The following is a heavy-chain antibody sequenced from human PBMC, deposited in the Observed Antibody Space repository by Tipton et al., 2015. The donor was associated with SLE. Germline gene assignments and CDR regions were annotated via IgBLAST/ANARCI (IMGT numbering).Heavy chain of an antibody. CDR3: ARDKWGEYTASTGYFWSFDP. CDR1: GGSLNNHF. CDR2: VSPSGGT. J-gene: IGHJ5*02. D-gene: IGHD3-9*01. V-gene: IGHV4-4*07. Sequence: TLSLTCTVSGGSLNNHFCSWIRQSAGKGLEWIGRVSPSGGTNYNPSLKSRVTMSVDTSRNQFPLNLSSLTAADTAVYFCARDKWGEYTASTGYFWSFDPWGQGIPVTVSS.